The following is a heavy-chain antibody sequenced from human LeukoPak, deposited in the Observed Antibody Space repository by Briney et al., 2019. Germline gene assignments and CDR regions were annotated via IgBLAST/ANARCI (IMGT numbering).Heavy chain of an antibody. D-gene: IGHD3-10*01. V-gene: IGHV4-61*02. CDR3: ARHFYGSGSYYTLDH. CDR1: GGSISSGSYY. Sequence: PSQTLSLTCTVSGGSISSGSYYWSWIRQPAGKGLEWIGRIYTSGSTNYNPSLKSRVTKSVDTSKNQFSLKLGSVTAADTAVYYCARHFYGSGSYYTLDHWGQGTLVTVSS. CDR2: IYTSGST. J-gene: IGHJ4*02.